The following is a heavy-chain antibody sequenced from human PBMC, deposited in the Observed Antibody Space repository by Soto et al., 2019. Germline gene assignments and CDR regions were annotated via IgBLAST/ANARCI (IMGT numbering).Heavy chain of an antibody. D-gene: IGHD6-19*01. J-gene: IGHJ5*02. CDR2: MNPNSGNT. Sequence: QVQLVQSGAEVKKPGASVKVSCKASGYTFTSYDINWVRQATGQGLEWMGWMNPNSGNTGYAQKFQGRVTMTRNTSRSTAYMERSSLRSEDTAVYYCARRGDSSGWYRVPGNYNSFDPWGQGTLVTVSS. V-gene: IGHV1-8*01. CDR1: GYTFTSYD. CDR3: ARRGDSSGWYRVPGNYNSFDP.